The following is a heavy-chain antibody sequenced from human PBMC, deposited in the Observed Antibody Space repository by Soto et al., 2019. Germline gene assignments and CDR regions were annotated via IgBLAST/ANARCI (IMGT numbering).Heavy chain of an antibody. Sequence: SQALSLTCTVSAGSMRTYYWSWFRQPPGKGLEWIGYIYYSGSTNYNPSLKSRVTISVDTSKNQFSLKLSSVTAADTAVSYCARSRGPYSRFDYWAQGTVVTVSS. D-gene: IGHD2-15*01. J-gene: IGHJ4*02. CDR3: ARSRGPYSRFDY. V-gene: IGHV4-59*01. CDR1: AGSMRTYY. CDR2: IYYSGST.